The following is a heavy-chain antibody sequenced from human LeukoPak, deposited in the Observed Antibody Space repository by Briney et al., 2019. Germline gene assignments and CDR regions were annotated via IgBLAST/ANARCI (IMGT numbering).Heavy chain of an antibody. CDR3: ARDAQTYYYDTSGYYFEY. J-gene: IGHJ4*02. CDR1: GYSISNSYY. CDR2: IYHTGGT. D-gene: IGHD3-22*01. V-gene: IGHV4-38-2*02. Sequence: SETLSHTCAVSGYSISNSYYWGWIRQPPGKGLEWIGSIYHTGGTYYNPSLKSRVTISIGTSKNQFSLNLSSVTAADTAVYYCARDAQTYYYDTSGYYFEYWGQGTLVTVSS.